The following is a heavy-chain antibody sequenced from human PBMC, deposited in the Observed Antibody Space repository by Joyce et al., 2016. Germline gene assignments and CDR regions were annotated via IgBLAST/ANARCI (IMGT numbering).Heavy chain of an antibody. J-gene: IGHJ6*03. CDR3: AGGSMVRLPWYMDV. D-gene: IGHD3-10*01. CDR2: IYSGGYT. Sequence: EMQLVESGGGLIPPGGSLRLSCAASEFTVSTNYMYWIRQAPGNGLEWVSVIYSGGYTSSADAVKGRFTLSRDNSRNTLYLQMNSLRVEDTAVYYCAGGSMVRLPWYMDVWGKGTTVIVSS. CDR1: EFTVSTNY. V-gene: IGHV3-53*01.